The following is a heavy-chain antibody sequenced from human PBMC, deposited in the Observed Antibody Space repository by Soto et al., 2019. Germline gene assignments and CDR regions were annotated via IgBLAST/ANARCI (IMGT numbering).Heavy chain of an antibody. CDR3: ARDRIYSSSWHDY. D-gene: IGHD6-13*01. J-gene: IGHJ4*02. V-gene: IGHV3-30-3*01. Sequence: ESGGGVVQPGRSLRLSCAASGFTFSSYAMHWVRQAPGKGLEWVAVISYDGSNKYYADSVKGRFTISRDNSKNTLYLQMNRLRAEDTAVYYCARDRIYSSSWHDYWGQGTLVTVSS. CDR1: GFTFSSYA. CDR2: ISYDGSNK.